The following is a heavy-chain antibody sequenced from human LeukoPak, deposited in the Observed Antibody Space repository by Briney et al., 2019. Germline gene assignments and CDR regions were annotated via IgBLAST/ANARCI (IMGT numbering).Heavy chain of an antibody. V-gene: IGHV3-66*01. CDR3: ARTLVTVTSDDVFDY. CDR2: IYSGGST. D-gene: IGHD4-17*01. CDR1: GFTFSSYA. Sequence: SGGSLRLSCAASGFTFSSYAMSWVRQAPGKGLEWVSVIYSGGSTYYADSVKGRFTISRDNSKNTLYLQMNSLRAEDTAVYYCARTLVTVTSDDVFDYWGQGTLVTVSS. J-gene: IGHJ4*02.